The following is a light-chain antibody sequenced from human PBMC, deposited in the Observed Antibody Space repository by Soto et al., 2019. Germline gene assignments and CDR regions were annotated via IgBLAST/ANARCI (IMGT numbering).Light chain of an antibody. CDR2: EVS. CDR3: SSYTGNSFV. V-gene: IGLV2-14*01. Sequence: VLAQPASVSGSPGQSITISCTGTSSDVGTYNYVSWYQRHTGKAPKLMIYEVSNRPSGISNRFSGSKSGNTASLTISGLQADDEADYYCSSYTGNSFVFGTGTKVTVL. J-gene: IGLJ1*01. CDR1: SSDVGTYNY.